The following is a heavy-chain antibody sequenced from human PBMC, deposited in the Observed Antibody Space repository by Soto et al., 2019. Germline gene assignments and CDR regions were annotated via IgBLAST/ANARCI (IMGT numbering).Heavy chain of an antibody. J-gene: IGHJ4*02. CDR2: INAGNGNT. CDR1: GSTLPGYA. D-gene: IGHD3-22*01. Sequence: QVQLVQSGAEVKKPGASWKVSAKLFGSTLPGYALNWVRQAPGQRLEWMGWINAGNGNTKYSQKFQGRVTITRDTSASTAYMELSSLRSEDTAVYYCARSSGYYYVDYWGQGTLVTVSS. V-gene: IGHV1-3*01. CDR3: ARSSGYYYVDY.